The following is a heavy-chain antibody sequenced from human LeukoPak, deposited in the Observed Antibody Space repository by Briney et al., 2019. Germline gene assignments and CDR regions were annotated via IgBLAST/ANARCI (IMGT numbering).Heavy chain of an antibody. J-gene: IGHJ4*02. CDR3: AADLGSGGATVYFDY. CDR2: IVVGSGNT. CDR1: GFTFTSSA. D-gene: IGHD1-26*01. Sequence: SVKVSCKASGFTFTSSAMQWVRQARGQRLEWIGWIVVGSGNTNYAQKFQGRVTITRDMSTSTAYMELSSLRSEDTAVYYCAADLGSGGATVYFDYWGQGTLVTVSS. V-gene: IGHV1-58*02.